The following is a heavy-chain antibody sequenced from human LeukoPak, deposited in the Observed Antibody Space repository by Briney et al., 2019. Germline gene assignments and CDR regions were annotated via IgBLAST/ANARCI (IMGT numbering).Heavy chain of an antibody. J-gene: IGHJ4*02. D-gene: IGHD3-9*01. V-gene: IGHV3-30*18. CDR2: ISYDGSNK. Sequence: PGGSLRLSCAASGFTFSTYGMHWVRQAPGQGLEWVAVISYDGSNKYYADSVKGRFTISRDNSKNTLYLQMNSLRAEDTAVYYCAKDYDILTGYSIGRGGFDYWGQGTLVTVSS. CDR3: AKDYDILTGYSIGRGGFDY. CDR1: GFTFSTYG.